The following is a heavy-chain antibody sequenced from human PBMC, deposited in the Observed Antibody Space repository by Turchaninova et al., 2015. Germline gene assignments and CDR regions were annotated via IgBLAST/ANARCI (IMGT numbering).Heavy chain of an antibody. CDR2: INHSEST. Sequence: QVQLQQWGAGLLTPSEPLSLTCAAYGGSFSGYYWSWIRQPPGKGREWRGEINHSESTNYHPSLKSRVTISVDTSKNQFSLKLSSVTAADTAVYYCAKAAAGSYYYYYYGMDVWGQGTTVTVSS. CDR1: GGSFSGYY. CDR3: AKAAAGSYYYYYYGMDV. V-gene: IGHV4-34*01. J-gene: IGHJ6*02. D-gene: IGHD6-13*01.